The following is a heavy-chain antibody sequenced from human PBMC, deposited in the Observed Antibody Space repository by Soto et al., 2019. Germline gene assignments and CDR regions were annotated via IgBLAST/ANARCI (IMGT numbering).Heavy chain of an antibody. CDR1: GFTFSDYY. CDR2: INSDGRST. Sequence: GGSPRLSCAASGFTFSDYYMHWVRQAPGKGLVWVSRINSDGRSTGYADSVKGRFTVSRDNAKNTLYLQMNSLRPEDTAVYYCLDYGLRWGQGTLVTVSS. V-gene: IGHV3-74*01. CDR3: LDYGLR. J-gene: IGHJ1*01. D-gene: IGHD4-17*01.